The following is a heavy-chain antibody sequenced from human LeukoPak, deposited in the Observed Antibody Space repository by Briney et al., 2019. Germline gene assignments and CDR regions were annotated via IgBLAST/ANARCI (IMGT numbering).Heavy chain of an antibody. V-gene: IGHV4-59*08. Sequence: SETLSLTCTVSGGSISSFYWSWIRQPPGKGLEWIGYIYYSGSTNYNPSLKSRVTISVDTSKNQFSLKLSSVTAADTAVYYCARQRTSGWYLGRAFDIWGQGTMVTVSS. CDR2: IYYSGST. J-gene: IGHJ3*02. CDR1: GGSISSFY. D-gene: IGHD6-19*01. CDR3: ARQRTSGWYLGRAFDI.